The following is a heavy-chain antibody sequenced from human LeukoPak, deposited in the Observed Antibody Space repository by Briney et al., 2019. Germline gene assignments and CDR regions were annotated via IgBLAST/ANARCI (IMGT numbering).Heavy chain of an antibody. Sequence: SETLSLTCTVSGASISSYYWSWIRQPPGKGLEWIGDIYYSGSIKYNPSLKSRVTMSVDTSKNQFSLKLSSVTAADTAIYYCARDRRYYDTSGTVYYDAMDVWGQGTTVTVSS. J-gene: IGHJ6*02. CDR2: IYYSGSI. D-gene: IGHD3-22*01. CDR3: ARDRRYYDTSGTVYYDAMDV. V-gene: IGHV4-59*01. CDR1: GASISSYY.